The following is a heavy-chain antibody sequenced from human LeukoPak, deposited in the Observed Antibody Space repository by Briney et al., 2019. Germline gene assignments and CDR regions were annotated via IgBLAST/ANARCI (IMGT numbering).Heavy chain of an antibody. CDR3: ARGGDRRGFDY. J-gene: IGHJ4*02. V-gene: IGHV4-34*01. CDR2: INHSGAT. Sequence: SETLSLTCAVYGGSFSGYYWNWIRQPPGKGLEWIGEINHSGATNYNPSLESRVTISVDTSKNQFSLKLRSLTAADTAVYYCARGGDRRGFDYWGQGTLVTVSS. CDR1: GGSFSGYY. D-gene: IGHD1-14*01.